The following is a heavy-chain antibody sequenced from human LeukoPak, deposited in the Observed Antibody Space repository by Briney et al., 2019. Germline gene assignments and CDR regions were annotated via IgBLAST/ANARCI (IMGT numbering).Heavy chain of an antibody. J-gene: IGHJ5*02. CDR3: ARQRPAPPPNSDSSSYNWVDP. V-gene: IGHV4-59*08. D-gene: IGHD6-6*01. CDR1: GGSISGYY. Sequence: SETLSLTCTVSGGSISGYYWSWIRQPPGKRLEWIGYVYDSGSTTYNPSLKSRVTISVDTSKNQFSLKLSSVTAADTAVYYCARQRPAPPPNSDSSSYNWVDPWGQGTLVTVSS. CDR2: VYDSGST.